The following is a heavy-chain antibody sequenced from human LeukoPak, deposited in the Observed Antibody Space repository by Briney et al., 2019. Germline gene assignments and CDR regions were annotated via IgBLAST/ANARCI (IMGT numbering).Heavy chain of an antibody. D-gene: IGHD2-2*01. J-gene: IGHJ3*02. CDR3: ARDSSRPIVVVPAAIEKGAFDI. CDR2: IYYSGST. V-gene: IGHV4-30-4*01. Sequence: SETLSLTCTVSGGSISSGDYYWSWIRQPPGKGLEWIGYIYYSGSTYYNPSLKSRVTISVDTSKNQFSLKLSSVTAADTAVYYCARDSSRPIVVVPAAIEKGAFDIWGQGTMVTVSS. CDR1: GGSISSGDYY.